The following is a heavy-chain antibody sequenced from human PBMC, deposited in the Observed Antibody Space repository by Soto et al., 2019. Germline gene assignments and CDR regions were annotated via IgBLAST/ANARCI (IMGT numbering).Heavy chain of an antibody. V-gene: IGHV1-18*04. Sequence: APVKVSCKTSGYTFTSYGISWVRQAPGQGLEWMGWISAYNGNTNYAQKLQGSVTMTTDTSTSTAYMELRSLRSDDTAVYYCARVGQESGYDAFDIWGQGTMVTV. D-gene: IGHD3-3*01. CDR2: ISAYNGNT. J-gene: IGHJ3*02. CDR3: ARVGQESGYDAFDI. CDR1: GYTFTSYG.